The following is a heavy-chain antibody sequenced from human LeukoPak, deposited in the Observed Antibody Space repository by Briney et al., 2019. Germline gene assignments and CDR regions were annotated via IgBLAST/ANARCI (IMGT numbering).Heavy chain of an antibody. V-gene: IGHV3-7*01. J-gene: IGHJ6*03. CDR1: GFTLTNAW. CDR3: ARDRVMGYSYYYYYYMDV. D-gene: IGHD5-18*01. Sequence: GGSLRLSCAASGFTLTNAWMSWVRQAPGKGLEWVANIKQDGSEKYYVDSVKDRFTISRDNAKNSLYLQMNSLRAEDTAVYYCARDRVMGYSYYYYYYMDVWGKGTTVTVSS. CDR2: IKQDGSEK.